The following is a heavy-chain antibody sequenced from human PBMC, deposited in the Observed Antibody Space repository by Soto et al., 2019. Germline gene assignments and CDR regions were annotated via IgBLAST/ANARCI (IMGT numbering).Heavy chain of an antibody. CDR3: AKYVRFGVAYTVFDY. CDR2: ISSSSSST. CDR1: GFTFSSYS. Sequence: GGSLRLSCAASGFTFSSYSMNWVRQAPGKGLEWVSSISSSSSSTYYADSVKGRFTISRDNSKNTLYLQMNSLRAEDTAVYYCAKYVRFGVAYTVFDYWGQGTLVTVSS. V-gene: IGHV3-23*01. D-gene: IGHD3-3*01. J-gene: IGHJ4*02.